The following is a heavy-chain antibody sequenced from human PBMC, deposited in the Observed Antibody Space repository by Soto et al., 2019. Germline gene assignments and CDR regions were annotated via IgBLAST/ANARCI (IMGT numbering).Heavy chain of an antibody. J-gene: IGHJ4*02. V-gene: IGHV3-23*01. CDR2: ITGGGDNT. Sequence: EVQLLESGGDLVQPGGSLRLSCAASGFTFTSYAMSWIRQAPGKGLEWVSAITGGGDNTYYADSVKGSFTISSDNSKNTLYLQMNSLIAEDTAFYYCTQDGGSRDWLTVNWGQGTLVTVSS. CDR1: GFTFTSYA. CDR3: TQDGGSRDWLTVN. D-gene: IGHD3-16*01.